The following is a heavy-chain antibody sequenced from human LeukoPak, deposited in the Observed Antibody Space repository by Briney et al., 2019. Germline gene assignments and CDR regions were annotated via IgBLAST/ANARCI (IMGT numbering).Heavy chain of an antibody. J-gene: IGHJ4*03. CDR3: AKDLLSQQVARCFDY. CDR2: ISGSGGST. Sequence: PGGSLRLSCAASGFTFSSYAMSWVRQAPGKGLEWVSAISGSGGSTYYADSVKGRFTISRDNSKNTLYLQMNSLRAEDTAVYYCAKDLLSQQVARCFDYWGQGTTVTVSS. V-gene: IGHV3-23*01. D-gene: IGHD6-13*01. CDR1: GFTFSSYA.